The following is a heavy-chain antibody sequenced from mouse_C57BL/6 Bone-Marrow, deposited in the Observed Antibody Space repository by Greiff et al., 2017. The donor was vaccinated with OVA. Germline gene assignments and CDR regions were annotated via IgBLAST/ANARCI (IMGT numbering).Heavy chain of an antibody. J-gene: IGHJ2*01. CDR1: GYTFTSYW. CDR2: IHPNSGST. D-gene: IGHD1-1*01. V-gene: IGHV1-64*01. Sequence: VQLQQPGAELVKPGASVKLSCKASGYTFTSYWMHWVKQRPGQGLEWIGMIHPNSGSTNYNEKFKSKATLTVDKSSSTAYMQLSSLTSEDSAVYYCAEGNSCAGYFDYWGKGTTLTVSS. CDR3: AEGNSCAGYFDY.